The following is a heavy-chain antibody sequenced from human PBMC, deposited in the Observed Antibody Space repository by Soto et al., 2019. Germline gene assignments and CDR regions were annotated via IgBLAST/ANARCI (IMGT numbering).Heavy chain of an antibody. CDR1: GFTFSSYG. J-gene: IGHJ4*02. Sequence: GGSLRLSCAASGFTFSSYGMHWVRQAPGKGLEWVAVISYDGSNKYYADSVKGRFTISRDNSKNTLYLQMNSLRAEDTAVYYCAKDKTHIVVVPAAIELDYWGQGTLVTVSS. D-gene: IGHD2-2*01. CDR3: AKDKTHIVVVPAAIELDY. V-gene: IGHV3-30*18. CDR2: ISYDGSNK.